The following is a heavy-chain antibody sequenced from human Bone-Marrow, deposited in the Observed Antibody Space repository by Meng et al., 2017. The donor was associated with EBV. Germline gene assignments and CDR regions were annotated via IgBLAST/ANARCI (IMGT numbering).Heavy chain of an antibody. J-gene: IGHJ4*02. V-gene: IGHV4-4*02. CDR3: LLQVQDDDY. CDR2: IYHSGST. CDR1: GGSISSSNW. D-gene: IGHD1-1*01. Sequence: VRLEGAGQGMCKPSGTLALTCAVSGGSISSSNWWSWVRQPPGKGLEWIGEIYHSGSTNYNPPLKSRVTISVDKSKNQFSLKLSSVTAADTAVYYCLLQVQDDDYWGQGTLVTVSS.